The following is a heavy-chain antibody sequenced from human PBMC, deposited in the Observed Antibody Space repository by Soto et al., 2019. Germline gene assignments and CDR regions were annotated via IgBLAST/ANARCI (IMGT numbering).Heavy chain of an antibody. Sequence: QMQVVQSGPEVKKPGTSVKVSCKTSGFMFTSSAVQWVRQARGQRLEWIGWLVVGSGNTHYAQHFQERVTLTRDMSTGTAYMELSCLRSEDTAVYYCAAVPVLRFLKWLPAYFDYWGQGTLVTVSS. J-gene: IGHJ4*02. V-gene: IGHV1-58*01. CDR3: AAVPVLRFLKWLPAYFDY. CDR2: LVVGSGNT. D-gene: IGHD3-3*01. CDR1: GFMFTSSA.